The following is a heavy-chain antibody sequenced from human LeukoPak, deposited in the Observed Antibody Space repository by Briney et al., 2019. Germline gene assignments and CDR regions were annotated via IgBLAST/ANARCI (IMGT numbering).Heavy chain of an antibody. CDR3: AKGTYYYGSTESTGSWYFDL. CDR2: ISYDGSNK. V-gene: IGHV3-30*18. CDR1: GFTFSSYG. J-gene: IGHJ2*01. D-gene: IGHD3-10*01. Sequence: GRSLRLSCAASGFTFSSYGMHWVRQAPGKGLEWVAVISYDGSNKYYADSVKGRFTISRDNSKNTLYLQMNSLRAEDTAVYYWAKGTYYYGSTESTGSWYFDLWGRGTLVTVSS.